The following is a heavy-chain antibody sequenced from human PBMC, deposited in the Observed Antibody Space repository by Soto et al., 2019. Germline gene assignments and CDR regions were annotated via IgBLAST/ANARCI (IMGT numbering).Heavy chain of an antibody. D-gene: IGHD1-1*01. V-gene: IGHV1-18*01. J-gene: IGHJ3*02. CDR2: ISPYNGNT. Sequence: HVQLVQSGADVKKPGASLKVSCKASGYTFISYGVSWVRQAPGPGLEWLGWISPYNGNTNYARKFQGRSTMTTDTSTSTVDMERRSLRTDDTAGEYGARDQTKWRTDAVDIWGQGTMVVVSS. CDR3: ARDQTKWRTDAVDI. CDR1: GYTFISYG.